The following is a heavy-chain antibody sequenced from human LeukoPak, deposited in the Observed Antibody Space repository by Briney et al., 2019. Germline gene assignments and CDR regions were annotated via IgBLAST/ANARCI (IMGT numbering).Heavy chain of an antibody. D-gene: IGHD3-3*01. CDR1: GYTFTGYY. V-gene: IGHV1-46*01. J-gene: IGHJ4*02. CDR3: ARDPTYYDFWSGYYDY. CDR2: INPSGGST. Sequence: ASVKVSCKASGYTFTGYYMHWVRQAPGQGLEWMGIINPSGGSTSYAQKFQGRVTMTRDTSTSTVYMELSSLRSEDTAVYYCARDPTYYDFWSGYYDYWGQGTLVTVSS.